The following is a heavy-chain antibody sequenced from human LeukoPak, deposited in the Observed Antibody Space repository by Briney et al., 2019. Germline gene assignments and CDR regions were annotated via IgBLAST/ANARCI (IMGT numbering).Heavy chain of an antibody. D-gene: IGHD6-25*01. CDR3: AREGGYGKSGDY. Sequence: GGSLRLSCAASGFTLSSYSMKWVRQAPGKGLEWVSSISSSSSSIYHADSVRGRFTISRDNAKNSLYLQMNGLRAEDTAVYYCAREGGYGKSGDYWGQGTLVTVSS. CDR2: ISSSSSSI. V-gene: IGHV3-21*01. CDR1: GFTLSSYS. J-gene: IGHJ4*02.